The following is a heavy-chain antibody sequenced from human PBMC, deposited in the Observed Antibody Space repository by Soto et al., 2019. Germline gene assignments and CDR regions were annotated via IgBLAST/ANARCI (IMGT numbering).Heavy chain of an antibody. CDR3: EGRDGPFHV. Sequence: QVQLVESGGGVVQPERSLRLSCVATGLTFSNYGIHWVRQAPGRGLEWVAVIWHDGSQKYSADSVRGRFTISRDNSKNTVYLQMNGLRAADTAVYYCEGRDGPFHVWGQGTMVTVSS. CDR2: IWHDGSQK. D-gene: IGHD2-8*01. CDR1: GLTFSNYG. J-gene: IGHJ3*01. V-gene: IGHV3-33*01.